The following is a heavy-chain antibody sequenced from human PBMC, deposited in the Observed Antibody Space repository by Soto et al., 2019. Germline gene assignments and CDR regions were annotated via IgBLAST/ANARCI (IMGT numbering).Heavy chain of an antibody. V-gene: IGHV1-2*04. CDR1: GYTFTGYY. CDR3: AREYYDFWSGLIGGCGY. Sequence: ASVKVSCKASGYTFTGYYMHWVRQAPGQGLEWMGWINPNSGGTNYAQKFQGWVTMTRDTSISTAYMELSRLRSDDTAVYYCAREYYDFWSGLIGGCGYWGQGTLVTVS. CDR2: INPNSGGT. J-gene: IGHJ4*02. D-gene: IGHD3-3*01.